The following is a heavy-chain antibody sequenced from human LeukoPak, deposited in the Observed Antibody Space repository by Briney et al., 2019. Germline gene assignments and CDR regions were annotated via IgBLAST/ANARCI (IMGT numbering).Heavy chain of an antibody. CDR2: IYYSGST. CDR1: GGSISSYY. D-gene: IGHD3-22*01. J-gene: IGHJ4*02. V-gene: IGHV4-59*01. CDR3: ATGYYYDSSGYYSFDY. Sequence: PSETLSLTCTVSGGSISSYYWSWIRQPPGQGLEWIGYIYYSGSTNYNPSLKSRVTISVDTSKNQFSLKLSSVTAADTAVYYCATGYYYDSSGYYSFDYWGQGTLVTVSS.